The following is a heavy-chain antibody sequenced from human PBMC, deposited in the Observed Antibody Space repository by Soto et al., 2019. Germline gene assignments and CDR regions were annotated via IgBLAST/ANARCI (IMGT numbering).Heavy chain of an antibody. D-gene: IGHD3-3*01. CDR1: GFTFSDYY. CDR2: ISSSGSNI. Sequence: GGSLRLSCAASGFTFSDYYMSWIRQAPGKGLEWVSYISSSGSNIYYADSVKGRFTISRDNAKNSLYLQMNSLRAEDTAVYYCARDRGIRFLEWLMDVWGKGTTVTVSS. V-gene: IGHV3-11*01. J-gene: IGHJ6*04. CDR3: ARDRGIRFLEWLMDV.